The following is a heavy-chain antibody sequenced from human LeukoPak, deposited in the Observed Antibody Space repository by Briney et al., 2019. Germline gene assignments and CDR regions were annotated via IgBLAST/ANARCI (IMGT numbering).Heavy chain of an antibody. CDR3: ARAHGEGIVGTTSGWYDLWEAYFDY. D-gene: IGHD6-19*01. Sequence: PSQTLSLTCTVSGGSISSGGYYWSWIRQHPGKGLEWIVYIYYSGSTYYNPSLKSRVTISVDTSKNQFSLKLSSVTAADTAVYYCARAHGEGIVGTTSGWYDLWEAYFDYWGQGTLVTVSS. CDR2: IYYSGST. CDR1: GGSISSGGYY. J-gene: IGHJ4*02. V-gene: IGHV4-31*03.